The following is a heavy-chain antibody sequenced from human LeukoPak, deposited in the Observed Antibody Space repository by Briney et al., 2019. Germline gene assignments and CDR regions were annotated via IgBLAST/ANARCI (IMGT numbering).Heavy chain of an antibody. D-gene: IGHD3-3*01. CDR3: VRRDFWSGYYNY. V-gene: IGHV4-34*01. Sequence: SETLSLTCAVYGGSFSGYYWSWIRQPPGKGLEWIAEINHSGSINYNPSLKSRVTISLDTSQNRFSLKLSSVTAADTAVYYCVRRDFWSGYYNYWGQGTLVTVSS. CDR2: INHSGSI. J-gene: IGHJ4*02. CDR1: GGSFSGYY.